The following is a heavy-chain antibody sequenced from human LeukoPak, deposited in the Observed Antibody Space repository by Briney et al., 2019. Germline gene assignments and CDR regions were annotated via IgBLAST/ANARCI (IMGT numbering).Heavy chain of an antibody. CDR2: IIAYNGGT. Sequence: ASVKVSCKASGGTFSSYAISWVRQAPGQGLEWMGGIIAYNGGTNYAQKFQGTVTMTRDTSISTAYMELTRLRSDDTAVYYCARERGNYDILTDYYEGNGFDPWGQGTLVTVSS. D-gene: IGHD3-9*01. CDR1: GGTFSSYA. J-gene: IGHJ5*02. CDR3: ARERGNYDILTDYYEGNGFDP. V-gene: IGHV1-2*02.